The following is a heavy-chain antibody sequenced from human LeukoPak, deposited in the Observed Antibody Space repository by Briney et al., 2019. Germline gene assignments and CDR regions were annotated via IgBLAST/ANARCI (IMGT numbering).Heavy chain of an antibody. V-gene: IGHV3-48*03. Sequence: PGGSLRLSCAASGFTFSSYEMNWVRQAPGKGLEWVSYISSSGSTIYYADSVKGRFTISRDNSKNTLYLQMNTLGAEDTAVYYCAKASRFGYSYGPREYFYYMDVWGKGTTVTISS. J-gene: IGHJ6*03. CDR1: GFTFSSYE. CDR3: AKASRFGYSYGPREYFYYMDV. CDR2: ISSSGSTI. D-gene: IGHD5-18*01.